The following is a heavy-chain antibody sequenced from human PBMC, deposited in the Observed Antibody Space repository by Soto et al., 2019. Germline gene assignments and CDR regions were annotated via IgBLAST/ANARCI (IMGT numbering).Heavy chain of an antibody. V-gene: IGHV3-30-3*01. CDR1: GFSFRTYP. J-gene: IGHJ4*02. CDR2: ISYDGSSE. D-gene: IGHD5-12*01. Sequence: QLHLVESGGGVVRPGESLRLSCVDSGFSFRTYPMHWVRQAPGKGLEWVALISYDGSSEAYGESVRDRFTVSRDNSKNTLYLQLNSLRPEDTAVYYWATISGYLNYFDYWGQGALGTVSS. CDR3: ATISGYLNYFDY.